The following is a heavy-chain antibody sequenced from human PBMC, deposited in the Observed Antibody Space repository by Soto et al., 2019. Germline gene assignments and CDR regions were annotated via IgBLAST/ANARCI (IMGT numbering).Heavy chain of an antibody. Sequence: QVQLVESGGGVVQPGRSLRLSCAASGFTFISYAMHWVRQAPGQGLEWVALISDDGSNKYYADSVKGRFTISRDNSKNPLYLQMNSLRTEDTAVYHCARDQGGTTLYYHGMDVWGQGTTVTVSS. D-gene: IGHD1-7*01. V-gene: IGHV3-30-3*01. CDR1: GFTFISYA. CDR2: ISDDGSNK. J-gene: IGHJ6*02. CDR3: ARDQGGTTLYYHGMDV.